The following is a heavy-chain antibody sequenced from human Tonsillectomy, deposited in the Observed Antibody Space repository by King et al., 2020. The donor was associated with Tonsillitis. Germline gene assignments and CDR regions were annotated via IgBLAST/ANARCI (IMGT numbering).Heavy chain of an antibody. J-gene: IGHJ3*02. Sequence: VQLVESGGGVVQPGRSLRLSCEASGFTFSSYGMHWVRQAPGKGLEWVALISYDGSNEHYADSVKGRFTISRDNSQNTLYLQMNSLRAEDTAVYYCAKPYYGGNYGAFDIWGQGTRVPVSS. V-gene: IGHV3-30*18. CDR3: AKPYYGGNYGAFDI. CDR1: GFTFSSYG. CDR2: ISYDGSNE. D-gene: IGHD4-23*01.